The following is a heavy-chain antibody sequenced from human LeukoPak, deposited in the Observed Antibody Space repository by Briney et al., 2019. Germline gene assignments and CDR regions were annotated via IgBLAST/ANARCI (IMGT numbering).Heavy chain of an antibody. CDR3: ARDGHSSGWSAAFDI. Sequence: SETLSLNCSVSGSSISSNYWSWIRQPPGKGLEWIGYIYYSGSTNYNPSLKSRATISVDTSKNQFSLKLRSVTAADTAVYYCARDGHSSGWSAAFDIWGQGTMVTVS. CDR2: IYYSGST. V-gene: IGHV4-59*01. CDR1: GSSISSNY. D-gene: IGHD6-19*01. J-gene: IGHJ3*02.